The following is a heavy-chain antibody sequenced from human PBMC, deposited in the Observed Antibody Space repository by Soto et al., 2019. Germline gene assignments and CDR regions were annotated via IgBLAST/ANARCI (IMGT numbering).Heavy chain of an antibody. CDR1: GFPFSSYA. Sequence: EVQLLESGGGLAQPGGSLRLSCATSGFPFSSYAMAWVRQAPGKGLAWVSGISGRGGSSFYADSVKGRFTISRDNSKSTLYLQMSSLRAEDTAVYYCVTVAGSGGYFDFWGQGILVTVSS. V-gene: IGHV3-23*01. D-gene: IGHD3-10*01. CDR2: ISGRGGSS. CDR3: VTVAGSGGYFDF. J-gene: IGHJ4*02.